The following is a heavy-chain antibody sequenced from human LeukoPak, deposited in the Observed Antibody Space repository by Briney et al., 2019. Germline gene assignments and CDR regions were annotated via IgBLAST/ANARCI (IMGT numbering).Heavy chain of an antibody. Sequence: AISGSGGSTYYADSVKGRFTISRDNSKSTLYLQMNSLRAEDTAVYYCAKDRGRAAAGTHWGQGTLVTVSS. CDR3: AKDRGRAAAGTH. CDR2: ISGSGGST. J-gene: IGHJ4*02. V-gene: IGHV3-23*01. D-gene: IGHD6-13*01.